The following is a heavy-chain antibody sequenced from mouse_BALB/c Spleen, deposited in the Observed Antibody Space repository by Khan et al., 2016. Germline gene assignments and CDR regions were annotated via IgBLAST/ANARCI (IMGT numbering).Heavy chain of an antibody. V-gene: IGHV1S135*01. CDR1: GYSFTSYY. Sequence: VQLQQSGPELMKPGASVKISCKASGYSFTSYYMHWVKQSHGKSLEWIGYIDPFNGGTSYNQKFKGKATLTVDKSSSTAYMHLSSLTSEDSAVYYCASSTQTSYAMDYWGQGTSVTVSS. D-gene: IGHD1-1*01. CDR3: ASSTQTSYAMDY. J-gene: IGHJ4*01. CDR2: IDPFNGGT.